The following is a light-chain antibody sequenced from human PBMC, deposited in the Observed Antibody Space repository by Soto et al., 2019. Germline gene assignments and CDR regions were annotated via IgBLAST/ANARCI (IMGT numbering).Light chain of an antibody. CDR3: QQRSNWLFT. Sequence: EIVLTQSPATLSLSPGERATLSCRASQSVSSYLAWYQQKPGQAPRLLIYDASNRATGIPARFSGSGSGTDFTLIISSLEPEDFAVYYCQQRSNWLFTFGPGTKVDIK. CDR1: QSVSSY. J-gene: IGKJ3*01. CDR2: DAS. V-gene: IGKV3-11*01.